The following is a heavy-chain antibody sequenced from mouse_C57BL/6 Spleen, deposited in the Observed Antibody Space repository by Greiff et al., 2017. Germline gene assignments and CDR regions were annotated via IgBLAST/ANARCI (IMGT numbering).Heavy chain of an antibody. V-gene: IGHV1-80*01. CDR3: AVYYDYSHDNYAMDY. CDR2: IYPGDGDT. D-gene: IGHD2-4*01. J-gene: IGHJ4*01. Sequence: QVQLQQSGAELVKPGASVKISCKASGYAFSSYWMNWVKQRPGKGLEWIGQIYPGDGDTNYNGKFKGKATLTADKSSSTAYMQLSSLTSEDSAVYFCAVYYDYSHDNYAMDYWGQGTSVTVSS. CDR1: GYAFSSYW.